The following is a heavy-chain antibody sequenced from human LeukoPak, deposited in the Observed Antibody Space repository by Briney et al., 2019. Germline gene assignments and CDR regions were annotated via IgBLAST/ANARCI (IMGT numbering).Heavy chain of an antibody. V-gene: IGHV4-39*01. CDR1: GGSISSYY. D-gene: IGHD7-27*01. Sequence: SETLSLTCTVSGGSISSYYWGWIRQPPGKGLEWIGSIYYSGSTYYNPSLKSRVTISVDTSKNQFSLKLSSVTAADTAVYYCARRVLWAVFDYWGQGTLVTVSS. J-gene: IGHJ4*02. CDR2: IYYSGST. CDR3: ARRVLWAVFDY.